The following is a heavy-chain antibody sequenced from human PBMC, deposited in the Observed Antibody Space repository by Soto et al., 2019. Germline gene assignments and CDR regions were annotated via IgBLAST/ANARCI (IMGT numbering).Heavy chain of an antibody. CDR3: AKSGLWFGELLSQFDY. CDR2: ISYDGSNK. J-gene: IGHJ4*02. D-gene: IGHD3-10*01. V-gene: IGHV3-30*18. CDR1: GFTFRSYG. Sequence: QVQLVESGGGVVQPGRSLRLSCAASGFTFRSYGMHWVRQAPGKGLEWVAVISYDGSNKYYADSVKGRFTISRDNSKNTLYLQMNSLRAEDTAVYYCAKSGLWFGELLSQFDYWGQGTLVTVSS.